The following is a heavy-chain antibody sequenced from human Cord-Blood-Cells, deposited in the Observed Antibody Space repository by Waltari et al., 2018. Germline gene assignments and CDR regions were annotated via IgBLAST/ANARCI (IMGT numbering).Heavy chain of an antibody. CDR2: INHSGST. Sequence: QVQLQQWGAGLLQPSETLSLTCAVYGGSFRGYYWSWIRQPPGKGLEWIGEINHSGSTNYNPSLKSRVTISVDTSKNQFSLKLSSVTAADTAVYYCARGPTIFGVVIMGFDYWGQGTLVTVSS. D-gene: IGHD3-3*01. CDR3: ARGPTIFGVVIMGFDY. CDR1: GGSFRGYY. J-gene: IGHJ4*02. V-gene: IGHV4-34*01.